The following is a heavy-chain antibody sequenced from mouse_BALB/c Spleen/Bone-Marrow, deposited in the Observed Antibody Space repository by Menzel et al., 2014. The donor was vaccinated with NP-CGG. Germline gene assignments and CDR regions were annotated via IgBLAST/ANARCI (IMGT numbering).Heavy chain of an antibody. CDR1: GFSLTSYG. Sequence: VQLVESGPGLVAPSQRLSITCTISGFSLTSYGVHWVRQPPGKGLEWLVVIWSDGSTTYNSALKSRLSISKDNSKSQVFLKMNSLQTDDTAMYYCARHYYGSSYWYLDVWGAGTTVTVSS. D-gene: IGHD1-1*01. V-gene: IGHV2-6-1*01. CDR3: ARHYYGSSYWYLDV. CDR2: IWSDGST. J-gene: IGHJ1*01.